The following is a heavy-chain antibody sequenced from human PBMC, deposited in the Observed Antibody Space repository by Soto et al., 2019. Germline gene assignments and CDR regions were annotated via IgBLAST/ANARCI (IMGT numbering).Heavy chain of an antibody. CDR2: IYSGGST. CDR1: GFTVSSNY. V-gene: IGHV3-66*01. Sequence: GVSLRLSCAASGFTVSSNYMSWVRQAPGKGLEWVSVIYSGGSTYYADSVKGRFTISRDNSKNTPYLQMNSLRAEDTAVYYCAREMVRGMDVWGQGTMVTVSS. J-gene: IGHJ6*02. D-gene: IGHD2-8*01. CDR3: AREMVRGMDV.